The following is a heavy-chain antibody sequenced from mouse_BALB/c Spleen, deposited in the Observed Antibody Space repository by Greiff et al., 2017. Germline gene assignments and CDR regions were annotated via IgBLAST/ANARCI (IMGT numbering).Heavy chain of an antibody. CDR3: TRDGYDREVYFDY. V-gene: IGHV5-6-4*01. CDR2: ISSGGSYT. J-gene: IGHJ2*01. D-gene: IGHD2-2*01. Sequence: EVMLVESGGGLVKPGGSLKLSCAASGFTFSSYTMSWVRQTPEKRLEWVATISSGGSYTYYPDSVKGRCTISRDNAKNTLYLQMSSLKSEDTAMYYCTRDGYDREVYFDYWGQGTTLTVSS. CDR1: GFTFSSYT.